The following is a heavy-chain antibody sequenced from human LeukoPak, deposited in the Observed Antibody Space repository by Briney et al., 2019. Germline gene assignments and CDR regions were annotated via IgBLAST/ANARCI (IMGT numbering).Heavy chain of an antibody. CDR3: ARVGVTMVRGTPDAFDI. CDR1: GGSISSYY. CDR2: IYYSGST. V-gene: IGHV4-59*01. J-gene: IGHJ3*02. D-gene: IGHD3-10*01. Sequence: KPSETLSLTCTVSGGSISSYYWSWIRQPPGKGLEWIGYIYYSGSTNYNPSLKSRVTISVDTSKNQFSLKLSSVTAADTAVYYCARVGVTMVRGTPDAFDIWGQGTMVTVSS.